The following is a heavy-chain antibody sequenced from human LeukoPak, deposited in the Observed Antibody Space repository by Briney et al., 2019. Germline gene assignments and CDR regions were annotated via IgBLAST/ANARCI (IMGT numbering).Heavy chain of an antibody. CDR2: ISGSSTRT. CDR3: AKQRDHYDSSGYYRGYYFDY. V-gene: IGHV3-23*01. J-gene: IGHJ4*02. CDR1: GFTFSSYA. Sequence: GGSLRLSCADSGFTFSSYAMSWVRQAPGKGLEWVSSISGSSTRTYYADSVKGRFTVSRDNPKNTLYLQMNSLRAEDTAVYYCAKQRDHYDSSGYYRGYYFDYWGQGTLVTVSS. D-gene: IGHD3-22*01.